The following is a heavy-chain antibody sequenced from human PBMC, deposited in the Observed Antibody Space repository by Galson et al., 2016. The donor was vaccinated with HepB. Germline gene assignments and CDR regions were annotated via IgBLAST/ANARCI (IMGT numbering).Heavy chain of an antibody. D-gene: IGHD3-9*01. CDR1: GGTFSSHS. V-gene: IGHV1-69*13. CDR3: ARSNNDLLTGYFHD. Sequence: SVKVSCKASGGTFSSHSISWVRQAPGQGLEWMGGIIPIFGTANYAQKFQGRVTITADASTSTAYLEVSSLRFEDTAVYFCARSNNDLLTGYFHDWGQGTLVTVSS. CDR2: IIPIFGTA. J-gene: IGHJ4*02.